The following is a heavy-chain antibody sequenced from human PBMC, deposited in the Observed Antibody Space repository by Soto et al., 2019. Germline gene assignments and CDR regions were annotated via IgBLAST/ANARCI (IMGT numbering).Heavy chain of an antibody. J-gene: IGHJ4*01. V-gene: IGHV3-15*07. CDR3: TTDPYRNLIVARFDY. CDR1: CFTFSNAW. Sequence: VGSLRLSCAASCFTFSNAWINWVRQAPGKGLEWVGLIKSKTDGGTTDFAAPVKGRCAISRDDSKNMGYLQMNSLKTGDTGIYYCTTDPYRNLIVARFDYWGDGTLVNVCS. D-gene: IGHD3-22*01. CDR2: IKSKTDGGTT.